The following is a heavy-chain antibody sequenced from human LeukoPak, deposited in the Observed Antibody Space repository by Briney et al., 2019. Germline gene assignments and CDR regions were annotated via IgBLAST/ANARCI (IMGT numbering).Heavy chain of an antibody. CDR3: ASVIAVAESLWFDP. V-gene: IGHV6-1*01. D-gene: IGHD6-19*01. CDR2: TYYRSKWYN. CDR1: GDSVSSNSAA. Sequence: SQTLSLTCAISGDSVSSNSAAWNWIRQSPSRGLEWLGRTYYRSKWYNDYAVSVKSRITINPDTSKNQFSLQLNSVTPEDTAVYYCASVIAVAESLWFDPWGQGTLVTVSS. J-gene: IGHJ5*02.